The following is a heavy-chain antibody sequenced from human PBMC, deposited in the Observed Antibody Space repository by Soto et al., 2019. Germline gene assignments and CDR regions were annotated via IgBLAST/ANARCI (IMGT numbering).Heavy chain of an antibody. D-gene: IGHD3-3*01. J-gene: IGHJ4*02. CDR3: AKDALAYYDFWS. Sequence: GGSLRLSCAASGLTFSSYAMSWVRQAPGKGLEWVSHISNSGRSTKYADSVKGRFTISRDNSKNTLYLQMNSLRAEDTAIYYCAKDALAYYDFWSWGQGTLVTVPQ. V-gene: IGHV3-23*01. CDR2: ISNSGRST. CDR1: GLTFSSYA.